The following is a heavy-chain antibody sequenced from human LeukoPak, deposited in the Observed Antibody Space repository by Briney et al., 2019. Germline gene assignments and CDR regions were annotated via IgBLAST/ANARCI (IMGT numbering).Heavy chain of an antibody. V-gene: IGHV1-8*01. CDR1: GYTFTSYD. D-gene: IGHD3-10*01. J-gene: IGHJ6*02. Sequence: ASVKVSCKASGYTFTSYDINWVRQATGQGLEWMGWMNPNSGNTGYAQKFQGRVTMTRNTSISTAYMEQSSLRSEDTAVYYCARDQDGSYGMDVWGQGTTVTVSS. CDR2: MNPNSGNT. CDR3: ARDQDGSYGMDV.